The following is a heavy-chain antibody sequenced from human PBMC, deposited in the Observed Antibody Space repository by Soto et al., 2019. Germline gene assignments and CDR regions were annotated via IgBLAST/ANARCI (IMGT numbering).Heavy chain of an antibody. CDR3: ARDGATIFGVVPTSLDV. J-gene: IGHJ6*02. CDR1: GGTFSSYA. CDR2: IIPIFGTA. D-gene: IGHD3-3*01. Sequence: SLKVSCKASGGTFSSYAISWVRQAPGQGLEWMGGIIPIFGTANYAQKFQGRVTITADESTSTAYMELSSLRSEDTAVYYCARDGATIFGVVPTSLDVWGQGTTVTVSS. V-gene: IGHV1-69*13.